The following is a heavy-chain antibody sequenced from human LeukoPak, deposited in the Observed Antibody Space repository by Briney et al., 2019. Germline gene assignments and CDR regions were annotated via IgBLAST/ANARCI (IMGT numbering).Heavy chain of an antibody. V-gene: IGHV4-34*01. Sequence: SQTLSRTCGDDGGSFSGYYWSWIRQPPGKGPEWIGETNPRGSTNYNPSLKSRVTLSADTSKNQFSLTLNSVTAADTAVYYCARRRLGYYFDYWGQGTPVTVSP. J-gene: IGHJ4*02. D-gene: IGHD5-24*01. CDR2: TNPRGST. CDR1: GGSFSGYY. CDR3: ARRRLGYYFDY.